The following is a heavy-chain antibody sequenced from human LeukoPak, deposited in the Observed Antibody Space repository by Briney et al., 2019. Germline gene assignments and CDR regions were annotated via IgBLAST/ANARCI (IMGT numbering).Heavy chain of an antibody. CDR2: ISHSGSNI. CDR1: GFTFSDYY. D-gene: IGHD2-8*01. J-gene: IGHJ3*02. V-gene: IGHV3-11*04. Sequence: GGSLRLSCPASGFTFSDYYMSWIRPAPGKGLTWVSYISHSGSNIYYSDSVKGRFTISRDNAKNSLYLQMNSLRAEDTAVYYCARVMGCTNGVCSDSIAFDIWGQGTMGTVSS. CDR3: ARVMGCTNGVCSDSIAFDI.